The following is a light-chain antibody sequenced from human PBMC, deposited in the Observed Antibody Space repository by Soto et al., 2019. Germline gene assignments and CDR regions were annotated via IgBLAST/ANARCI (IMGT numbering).Light chain of an antibody. J-gene: IGLJ1*01. Sequence: LTQPASVSGSPGQSITISCTGTTSDVGGYNSVSWYQQRPGKVPRLIIYEVSNRPSGVSNRFSGSKSGNTAFLAISGLQADDEADYYCCSYTTSSAYAFGTGTKVTVL. CDR2: EVS. CDR1: TSDVGGYNS. V-gene: IGLV2-14*01. CDR3: CSYTTSSAYA.